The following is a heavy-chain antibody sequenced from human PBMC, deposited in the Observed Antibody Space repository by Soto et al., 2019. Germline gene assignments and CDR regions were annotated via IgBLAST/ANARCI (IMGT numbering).Heavy chain of an antibody. D-gene: IGHD2-8*01. CDR2: IYYSGST. J-gene: IGHJ3*02. CDR1: GGSISSSSYY. V-gene: IGHV4-39*01. CDR3: ARRGYYAISAFDI. Sequence: PSETLSLTFTVSGGSISSSSYYWCWIRQPPGKGLEWIGSIYYSGSTYYNPSLKSRVTISVDTSKNQFSLKLSSVTAADTAVYYCARRGYYAISAFDIWGQGTMVS.